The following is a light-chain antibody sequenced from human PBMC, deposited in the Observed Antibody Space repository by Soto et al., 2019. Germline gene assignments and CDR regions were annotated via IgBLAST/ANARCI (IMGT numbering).Light chain of an antibody. CDR2: GAS. J-gene: IGKJ4*02. CDR3: QQRSSWPLT. CDR1: QSLSKS. Sequence: EIVLTQSPATLSLSPGERATLSCRASQSLSKSSVWYQQKPGQAPRLLIDGASNRATGIPARFSGSGSGTDFTPTISRVEPEDFAVYFCQQRSSWPLTFGGGTKVDIK. V-gene: IGKV3-11*01.